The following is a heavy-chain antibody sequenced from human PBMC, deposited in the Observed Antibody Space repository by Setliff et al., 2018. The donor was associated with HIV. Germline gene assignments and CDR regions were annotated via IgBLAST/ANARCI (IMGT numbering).Heavy chain of an antibody. V-gene: IGHV1-24*01. D-gene: IGHD3-10*01. CDR3: AREGLWFGDRGYYMDV. J-gene: IGHJ6*03. CDR1: GYTLTELS. CDR2: FDPEDGET. Sequence: ASVKVSCKISGYTLTELSIHWVRQAPGKGLEWMANFDPEDGETFYAQKFQGRLTMTEDTSTSTAYMELRSLISDDTAVYYCAREGLWFGDRGYYMDVWGTGTAVTVSS.